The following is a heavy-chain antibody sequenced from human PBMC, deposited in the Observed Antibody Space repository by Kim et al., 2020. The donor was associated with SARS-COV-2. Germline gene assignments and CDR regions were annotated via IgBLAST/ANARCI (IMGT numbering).Heavy chain of an antibody. J-gene: IGHJ5*01. CDR1: GYTFTSHW. CDR2: IYSPDSDS. Sequence: GESLKISCRASGYTFTSHWIGWVRQVPGKGLGWMWLIYSPDSDSRYRPPFQGHFTISVHKAIHTASLQWNSLPASAIAISYFARPGKDDS. V-gene: IGHV5-51*01. CDR3: ARPGKDDS.